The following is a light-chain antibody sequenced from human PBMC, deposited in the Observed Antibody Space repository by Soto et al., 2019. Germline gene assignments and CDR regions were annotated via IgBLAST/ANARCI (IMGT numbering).Light chain of an antibody. Sequence: EIVLTQSPATLSLSPGERATLSCRASQSVSSYLAWYQQKPGQAPRLLIYDASNRATGIPARFSGGGSGTDFTLTISSLEPEDFAVYYCQQRFNWPRFTFGQATMLEIK. CDR2: DAS. CDR1: QSVSSY. J-gene: IGKJ2*01. CDR3: QQRFNWPRFT. V-gene: IGKV3-11*01.